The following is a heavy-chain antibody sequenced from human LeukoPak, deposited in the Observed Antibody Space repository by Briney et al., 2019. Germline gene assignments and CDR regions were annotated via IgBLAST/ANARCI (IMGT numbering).Heavy chain of an antibody. D-gene: IGHD1-1*01. J-gene: IGHJ4*02. CDR3: VPSNNFYYFDY. CDR1: GYXFTGYY. V-gene: IGHV1-2*02. CDR2: INPKSGGT. Sequence: GASVKVSCKTSGYXFTGYYIHWVRQAPGRGLEWMGWINPKSGGTSYPQKFQGRVSMTRDTSISTAYMELSRLRSDDTAVYYCVPSNNFYYFDYWGQGTLVTVSS.